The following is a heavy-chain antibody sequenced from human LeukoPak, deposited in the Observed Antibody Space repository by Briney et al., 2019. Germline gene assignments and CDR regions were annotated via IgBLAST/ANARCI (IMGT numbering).Heavy chain of an antibody. V-gene: IGHV3-48*01. Sequence: PGGSLRLSCAASGFSFSSYSMNWVLQAPGKGLEWVSYISSSSSSTIYYADSVKGRFTISRDNAKNSLYLQMNSLRAEDTAVYYCASEVGDYGDYWGQGTLVTVSS. J-gene: IGHJ4*02. D-gene: IGHD4-17*01. CDR2: ISSSSSSTI. CDR3: ASEVGDYGDY. CDR1: GFSFSSYS.